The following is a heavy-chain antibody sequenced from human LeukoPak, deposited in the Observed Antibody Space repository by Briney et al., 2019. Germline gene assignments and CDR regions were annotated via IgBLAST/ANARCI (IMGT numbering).Heavy chain of an antibody. Sequence: NPSETLSLTCTVSGGSISNYYWSWIRQPPGKGLEWIGYVSYSGSTNYNPSLKSRVTISVDTSKNQVSLKLNSVTAADTAVYYCARSQNYYGSGDYWSQGTLVTVSS. CDR2: VSYSGST. CDR3: ARSQNYYGSGDY. D-gene: IGHD3-10*01. J-gene: IGHJ4*02. CDR1: GGSISNYY. V-gene: IGHV4-59*01.